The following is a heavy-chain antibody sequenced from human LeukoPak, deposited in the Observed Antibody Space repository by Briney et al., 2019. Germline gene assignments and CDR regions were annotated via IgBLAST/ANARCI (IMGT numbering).Heavy chain of an antibody. V-gene: IGHV4-4*07. CDR1: GGSISSYY. J-gene: IGHJ3*02. CDR3: ARDLTSVAVADNDAFDI. CDR2: IYTSGST. Sequence: SETLSLTCTVSGGSISSYYWSWIRQPAGKGLEWIGRIYTSGSTNYNPSLKSRVTMSVATSKNQFSLKLSSVTAADTAVYYCARDLTSVAVADNDAFDIWGQGTMVTVSS. D-gene: IGHD6-19*01.